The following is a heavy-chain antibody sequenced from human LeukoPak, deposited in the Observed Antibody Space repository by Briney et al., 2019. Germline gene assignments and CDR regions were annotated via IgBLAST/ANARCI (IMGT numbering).Heavy chain of an antibody. D-gene: IGHD3-10*01. J-gene: IGHJ3*01. CDR3: ARAQTLFDAFDF. CDR1: GDSVSTNSAA. Sequence: SQTLSLTCALSGDSVSTNSAAWNWIRHPPSRGLEWLGRTYYRSKWYNDYAVSVKSRITITPDTSKNQFSLHLNSVTPEDTAVYYCARAQTLFDAFDFWGPGTMVTVSS. V-gene: IGHV6-1*01. CDR2: TYYRSKWYN.